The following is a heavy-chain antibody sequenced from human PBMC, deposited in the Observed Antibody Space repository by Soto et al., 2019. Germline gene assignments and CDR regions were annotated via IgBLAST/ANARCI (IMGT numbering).Heavy chain of an antibody. CDR2: INPNSGDT. CDR3: VRGRAVAGINDEAFDL. J-gene: IGHJ3*01. CDR1: GYIFSDYY. V-gene: IGHV1-2*02. D-gene: IGHD6-19*01. Sequence: VKVSCKASGYIFSDYYMHWVRQAPGQGLECMGWINPNSGDTIYAQKFQGRVTVTGDPSISTAYMELSRLTSDDTAVYYCVRGRAVAGINDEAFDLWGQGTMVTVSS.